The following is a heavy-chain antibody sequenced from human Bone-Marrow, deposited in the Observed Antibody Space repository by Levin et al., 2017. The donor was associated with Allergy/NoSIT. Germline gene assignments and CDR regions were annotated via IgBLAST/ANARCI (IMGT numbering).Heavy chain of an antibody. CDR2: INPNSGGT. CDR1: GYTFTGYY. D-gene: IGHD4/OR15-4a*01. Sequence: GASVKVSCKASGYTFTGYYMHWVRQAPGQGLEWMGWINPNSGGTNYAQKFQGRVTMTRDTSISTAYMELSRLRSDDTAVYYCARDSPTKGPTMTIDYYYGMDVWGQGTTVTVSS. J-gene: IGHJ6*02. CDR3: ARDSPTKGPTMTIDYYYGMDV. V-gene: IGHV1-2*02.